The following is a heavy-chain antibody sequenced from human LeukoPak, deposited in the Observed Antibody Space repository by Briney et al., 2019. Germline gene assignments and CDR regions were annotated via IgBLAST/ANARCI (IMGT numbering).Heavy chain of an antibody. CDR3: AKLPDRLSGPDAFDI. D-gene: IGHD3-3*01. V-gene: IGHV3-23*01. CDR1: GFTFSSYA. CDR2: ISGSGDST. J-gene: IGHJ3*02. Sequence: PGGSLRLSCAVSGFTFSSYAMSWVRQAPGRGLEWVSAISGSGDSTYYADSVKGRFTLSRDNSKNTLYLQMNRLRAEDTAVYYCAKLPDRLSGPDAFDIWGQGTMVTVSS.